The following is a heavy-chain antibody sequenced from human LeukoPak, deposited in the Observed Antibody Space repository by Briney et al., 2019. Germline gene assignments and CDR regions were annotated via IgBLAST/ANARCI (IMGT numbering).Heavy chain of an antibody. CDR3: ARDSSGWYYFDY. D-gene: IGHD6-19*01. J-gene: IGHJ4*02. Sequence: SETLSLTCTVSGGSISSYYWSWIRQPPGKRLEWIGYIYYSGSTNYNPSLKSRVTISVDTSKNQFSLKLSSVTAADTAVYYCARDSSGWYYFDYWGQGTLVTVSS. V-gene: IGHV4-59*01. CDR2: IYYSGST. CDR1: GGSISSYY.